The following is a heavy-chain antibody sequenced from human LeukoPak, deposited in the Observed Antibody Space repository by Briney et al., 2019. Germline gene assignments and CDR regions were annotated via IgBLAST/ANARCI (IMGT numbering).Heavy chain of an antibody. D-gene: IGHD3-10*01. Sequence: SVKVSCKASGGTFSSYAISWVRQAPGQGLEWMGRIIPIFGTANYAQKFQGRVTITTDESTSTAYMKLCSLRSEDTAVYYCARTMVRGVSLEDMDVWGKGTTVTVSS. CDR3: ARTMVRGVSLEDMDV. V-gene: IGHV1-69*05. J-gene: IGHJ6*03. CDR2: IIPIFGTA. CDR1: GGTFSSYA.